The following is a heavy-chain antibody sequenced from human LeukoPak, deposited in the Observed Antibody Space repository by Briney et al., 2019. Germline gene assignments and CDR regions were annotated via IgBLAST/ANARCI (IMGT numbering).Heavy chain of an antibody. V-gene: IGHV4-39*07. J-gene: IGHJ4*02. CDR3: AQDPKY. CDR2: IFYSGST. Sequence: SETLSLTCTVSGGSISTSNYYWGWIRQPPGKGLEWIGNIFYSGSTYYSPSLKSRVTISVDTSKNQFSLKLTSVTAADTAVYYCAQDPKYWGQGTLVTVSS. CDR1: GGSISTSNYY.